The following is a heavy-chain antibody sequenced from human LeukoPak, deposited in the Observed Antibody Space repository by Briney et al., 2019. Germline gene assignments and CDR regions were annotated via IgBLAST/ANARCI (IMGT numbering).Heavy chain of an antibody. Sequence: GGSLRLSCAASGFTFSSYGMHWVRQAPGKGLEWVAVIWYDGSNKYYADSLKGRFTISRDNSKNTLYLQMNSLRAEDTAVYYCARDFFREYSSSSGDYWGQGTLVTVSS. V-gene: IGHV3-33*01. CDR1: GFTFSSYG. CDR2: IWYDGSNK. CDR3: ARDFFREYSSSSGDY. J-gene: IGHJ4*02. D-gene: IGHD6-6*01.